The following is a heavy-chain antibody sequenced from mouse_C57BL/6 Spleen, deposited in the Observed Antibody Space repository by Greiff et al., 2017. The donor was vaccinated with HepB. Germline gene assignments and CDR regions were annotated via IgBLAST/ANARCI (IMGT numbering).Heavy chain of an antibody. J-gene: IGHJ3*01. CDR2: IYPRSGNT. CDR1: GYTFTSYG. Sequence: QVQLQQPGAELARPGASVKLSCKASGYTFTSYGISWVKQRTGQGLEWIGEIYPRSGNTYYNEKFKGKATLTADKSSSTAYMELRSLTSEDSAVYFCARNDYYGSSSAWFAYWGQGTLVTVSA. CDR3: ARNDYYGSSSAWFAY. V-gene: IGHV1-81*01. D-gene: IGHD1-1*01.